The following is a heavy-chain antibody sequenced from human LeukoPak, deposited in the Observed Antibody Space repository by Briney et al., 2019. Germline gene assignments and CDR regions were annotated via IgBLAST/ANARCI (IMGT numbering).Heavy chain of an antibody. D-gene: IGHD6-13*01. CDR1: GYTFTGYY. Sequence: ASVKVSCKASGYTFTGYYMHWVRQAPGQGLEWMGWINPNSGGTNYAQKFQGRVTMTRDTSISTAYMELSSLRSEDTAVYYCAREQIASSSWLRSNYYYYMDVWGKGTTVTVSS. CDR3: AREQIASSSWLRSNYYYYMDV. J-gene: IGHJ6*03. V-gene: IGHV1-2*02. CDR2: INPNSGGT.